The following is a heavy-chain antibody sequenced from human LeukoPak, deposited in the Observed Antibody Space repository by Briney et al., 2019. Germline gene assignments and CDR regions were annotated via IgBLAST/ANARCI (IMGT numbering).Heavy chain of an antibody. Sequence: PSETLSLTCAVYGGSFSGYYWSWIRQPPGKGLEWIGEINHSGSTNYNPSLKSRVTISVDTSKNQFSLKLSSVTAADTAVYYCARVYGDYDYYFDYWGQGTLVTVSS. CDR2: INHSGST. D-gene: IGHD4-17*01. V-gene: IGHV4-34*01. CDR1: GGSFSGYY. J-gene: IGHJ4*02. CDR3: ARVYGDYDYYFDY.